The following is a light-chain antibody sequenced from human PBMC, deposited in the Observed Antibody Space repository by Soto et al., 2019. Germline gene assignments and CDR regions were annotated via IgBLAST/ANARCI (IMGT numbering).Light chain of an antibody. J-gene: IGKJ2*01. CDR2: GAS. CDR1: QSVCTRC. V-gene: IGKV3-20*01. CDR3: QQYGSSPAYT. Sequence: EIVLTQSPGTLSLSPGQRATLSCRASQSVCTRCLAWYRQKPGQAPRLLIYGASTRATGIPDRFSGSGSGTDFTLTISRLEPEDFAVYYCQQYGSSPAYTFGQGTKLEIK.